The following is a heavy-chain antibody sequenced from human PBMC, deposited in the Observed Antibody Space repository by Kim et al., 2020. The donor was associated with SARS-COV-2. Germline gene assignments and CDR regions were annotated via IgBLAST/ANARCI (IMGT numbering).Heavy chain of an antibody. D-gene: IGHD3-10*01. CDR2: IKEDESKT. Sequence: GGSLRLSCAASGFTFSTYWMTWVRQAPGKGLEWVASIKEDESKTYYVDSVKGRFTISRDNAKSSLYLQMNTLRAEDTAVYYCLPTILRGFIRGFEYWGQGNLVTVSS. J-gene: IGHJ4*02. CDR3: LPTILRGFIRGFEY. V-gene: IGHV3-7*01. CDR1: GFTFSTYW.